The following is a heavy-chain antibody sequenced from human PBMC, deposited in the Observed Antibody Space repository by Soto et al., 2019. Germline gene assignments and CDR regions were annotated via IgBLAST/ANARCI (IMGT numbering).Heavy chain of an antibody. CDR1: GGTFSSYA. D-gene: IGHD3-3*01. CDR3: ARGDQYDFWSGQTYFFDY. CDR2: IIPIFGTA. V-gene: IGHV1-69*01. Sequence: QVKVVQSGAEVKKPGSSVRVSCKASGGTFSSYAINWVRQAPGQGLEWMGRIIPIFGTANYAQKFQGRVTITADESSSTVYMELSSLRSEDTAVYYCARGDQYDFWSGQTYFFDYWGQGTLVTVSS. J-gene: IGHJ4*02.